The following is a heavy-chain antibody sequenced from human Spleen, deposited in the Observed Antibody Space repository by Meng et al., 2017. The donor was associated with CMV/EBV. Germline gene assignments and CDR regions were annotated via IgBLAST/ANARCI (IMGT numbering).Heavy chain of an antibody. CDR3: ARGRIDHYDSSGYTDY. CDR1: GGSIGGYY. V-gene: IGHV4-59*01. Sequence: SETLSLTCTVSGGSIGGYYWSWIRQPPGKGLEWIGYIHYSGNTRYNPSLKSRVTISEDMSKNQFSLTLTSLTAADTALYFCARGRIDHYDSSGYTDYWGRGTLVTVSS. D-gene: IGHD3-22*01. CDR2: IHYSGNT. J-gene: IGHJ4*02.